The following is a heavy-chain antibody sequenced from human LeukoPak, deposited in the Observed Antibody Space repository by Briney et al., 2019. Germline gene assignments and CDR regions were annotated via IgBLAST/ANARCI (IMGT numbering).Heavy chain of an antibody. J-gene: IGHJ4*02. CDR3: ARALTYYYSSGSPRLIGY. CDR2: IKQDGSEK. CDR1: GFTFSSYW. Sequence: GGSLRLSCAASGFTFSSYWMSWVRQAPGKGLEWVANIKQDGSEKYYVDSVKGRFTISRDNAKNSLYLQMNSLRAEDTAVYYCARALTYYYSSGSPRLIGYWGQGTLVTVSS. D-gene: IGHD3-10*01. V-gene: IGHV3-7*01.